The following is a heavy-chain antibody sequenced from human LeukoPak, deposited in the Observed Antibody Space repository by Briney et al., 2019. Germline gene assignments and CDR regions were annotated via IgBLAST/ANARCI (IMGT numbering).Heavy chain of an antibody. D-gene: IGHD1-14*01. Sequence: GGSLRLSCAASGFTFSTYSMNWVRQAPGKGLAWVSSISTSSTYIYYADSVKGQFTISRDNAKNSLYLQMNSLRAEDTAVYYCARHEPVITLSSYYYGMDVWGPGTTVTVSS. CDR3: ARHEPVITLSSYYYGMDV. CDR1: GFTFSTYS. CDR2: ISTSSTYI. V-gene: IGHV3-21*01. J-gene: IGHJ6*02.